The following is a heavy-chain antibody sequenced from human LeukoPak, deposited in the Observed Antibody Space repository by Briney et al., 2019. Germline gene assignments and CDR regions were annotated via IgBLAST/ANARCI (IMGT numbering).Heavy chain of an antibody. CDR1: GFTFSNYA. CDR3: ARDGPQGFDI. V-gene: IGHV3-30-3*01. J-gene: IGHJ3*02. CDR2: ISYDGSNK. Sequence: PGGSLRLSCAASGFTFSNYAMHWVRQAPGKALEWVAVISYDGSNKYYADSVKGRFTISRDNSKNTLYLQMNSLRAEDTAVYYCARDGPQGFDIWGQGTMVTVSS.